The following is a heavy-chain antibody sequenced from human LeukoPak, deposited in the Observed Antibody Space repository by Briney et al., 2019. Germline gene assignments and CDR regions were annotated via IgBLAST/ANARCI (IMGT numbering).Heavy chain of an antibody. CDR3: ARGWWYLDY. J-gene: IGHJ4*02. CDR2: ITSNGGST. V-gene: IGHV3-64*02. Sequence: PGGSLRLSCAASGFTFSSYAIHWVRQAPGKGLEYVSAITSNGGSTYYADSVKGRFTISRDNSKNTVYLQMGSLRTGDMAVYYCARGWWYLDYWGQGTLVAVSS. CDR1: GFTFSSYA. D-gene: IGHD2-15*01.